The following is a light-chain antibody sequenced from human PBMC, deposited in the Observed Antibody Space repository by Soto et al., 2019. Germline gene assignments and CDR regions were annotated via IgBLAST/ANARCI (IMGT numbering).Light chain of an antibody. CDR1: SSDVGSYNR. CDR3: SSYTSSSTYV. Sequence: QSVLTQPPSVSGSPGQWVTISCTGTSSDVGSYNRVSWYQQPPGTAPKLMIYEVTNRPSGVPDRFSGSKSGNTASLTISGLQAEDEADYYCSSYTSSSTYVFGTGTKVTVL. V-gene: IGLV2-18*02. CDR2: EVT. J-gene: IGLJ1*01.